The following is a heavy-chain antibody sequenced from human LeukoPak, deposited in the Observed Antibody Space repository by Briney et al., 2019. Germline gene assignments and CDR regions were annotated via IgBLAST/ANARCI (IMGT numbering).Heavy chain of an antibody. Sequence: GGSLRLSCAASAINVTTNYMTWIRQAPGKGLEWVSLIYGDNAAYYAESVRGRFIISRDSLKNTLFLQMDSLRAEDTAVYYCVSSTGQQFIPYDYWGHGTHVTVSS. CDR1: AINVTTNY. J-gene: IGHJ4*01. CDR2: IYGDNAA. CDR3: VSSTGQQFIPYDY. D-gene: IGHD6-13*01. V-gene: IGHV3-66*02.